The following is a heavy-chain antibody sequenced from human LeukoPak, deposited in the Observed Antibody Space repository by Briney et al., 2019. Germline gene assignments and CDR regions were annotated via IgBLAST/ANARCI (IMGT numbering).Heavy chain of an antibody. D-gene: IGHD3-22*01. CDR1: GFTFSSYA. Sequence: GGSLRLSCAASGFTFSSYAMSWVRQAPGKGLEWVSAISGSGGSTYYADSVKGRFTISRDNSKNTLYLQMNSLRAEDTAVYCCAKDSYSSPRGFDYWGQGTLVTVSS. V-gene: IGHV3-23*01. J-gene: IGHJ4*02. CDR3: AKDSYSSPRGFDY. CDR2: ISGSGGST.